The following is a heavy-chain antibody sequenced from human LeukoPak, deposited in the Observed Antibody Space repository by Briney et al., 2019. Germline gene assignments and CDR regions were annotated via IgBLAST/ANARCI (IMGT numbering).Heavy chain of an antibody. Sequence: ASVKVSCKASGYTFTGYYMHWVRQAPGQGLEWMGWINPNSGGTNYAQKLQGRVTMTRDTSISTAYMELSRLRSDDTAVYYCARANYYGSDLNWFDPWGQGTLVTVSS. V-gene: IGHV1-2*02. J-gene: IGHJ5*02. CDR1: GYTFTGYY. CDR2: INPNSGGT. D-gene: IGHD3-10*01. CDR3: ARANYYGSDLNWFDP.